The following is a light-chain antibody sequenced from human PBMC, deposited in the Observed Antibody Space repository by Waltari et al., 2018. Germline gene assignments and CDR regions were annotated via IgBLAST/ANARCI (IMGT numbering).Light chain of an antibody. V-gene: IGLV1-44*01. CDR1: SSNIGSNI. CDR3: AAWDYSLTGCV. CDR2: TNN. Sequence: QSVLTQPPSASGTPGQRVTISCSGSSSNIGSNIVNWYQQLPGTAPKLRIYTNNQPPAGVPDRVSGSKSATAASRSIGGLQSEDEADYHCAAWDYSLTGCVLGGGTKLTVL. J-gene: IGLJ3*02.